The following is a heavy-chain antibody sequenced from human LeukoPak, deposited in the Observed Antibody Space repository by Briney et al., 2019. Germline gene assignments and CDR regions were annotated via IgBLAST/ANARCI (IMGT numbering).Heavy chain of an antibody. CDR3: SRDPNGDYVGAFDFQR. CDR2: IRGSGGGT. Sequence: PGGSLRLSCAASGFTFSSYAMTWVRQAPGRGLEWVSSIRGSGGGTDYADSVRGRFTISRDNSKNTLYLQMNSLRAEDTAIYYCSRDPNGDYVGAFDFQRWGQGTLVTVSS. J-gene: IGHJ1*01. D-gene: IGHD4-17*01. V-gene: IGHV3-23*01. CDR1: GFTFSSYA.